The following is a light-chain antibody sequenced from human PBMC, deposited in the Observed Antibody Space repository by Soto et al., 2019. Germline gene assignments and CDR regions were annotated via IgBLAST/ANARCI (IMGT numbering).Light chain of an antibody. CDR3: QQRNSWPLT. J-gene: IGKJ5*01. V-gene: IGKV3-11*01. CDR1: QSVSSY. Sequence: EIVLTQSPATLSLSPGERATLSCRASQSVSSYLAWYQQKPGQAPRRLIYDASNRATGIPARFSGSGSVTDFTLTISSLEPEDFAVYYCQQRNSWPLTFGQGTRLEIK. CDR2: DAS.